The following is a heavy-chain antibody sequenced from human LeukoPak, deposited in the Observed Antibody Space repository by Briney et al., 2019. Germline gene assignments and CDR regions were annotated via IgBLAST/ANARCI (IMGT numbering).Heavy chain of an antibody. D-gene: IGHD1-1*01. CDR2: IIPILGIA. Sequence: GASVKVSCKASGGTFSSYAISWVRQAPGQGLEWMGRIIPILGIANYAQKFQGRVTITADKSTSTAYMELSSLRSEDTAVYYCARGKMEEKYYYYYMDVWGKGTTVTVSS. V-gene: IGHV1-69*04. CDR1: GGTFSSYA. CDR3: ARGKMEEKYYYYYMDV. J-gene: IGHJ6*03.